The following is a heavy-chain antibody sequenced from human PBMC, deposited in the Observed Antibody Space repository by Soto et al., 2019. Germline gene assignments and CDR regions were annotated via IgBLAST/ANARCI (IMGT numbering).Heavy chain of an antibody. D-gene: IGHD3-16*01. V-gene: IGHV1-18*01. CDR2: ISAYNGNT. Sequence: QVQLVQSGAEVKKPGASVKVSCKASGYTFTSYGISWVRQAPGQGLEWMGWISAYNGNTNYAQQLQGRVTMTTDTSTSTAYMELRSLRADDTAVYYCAGDIFVCLRGLGAYWGQGTLVTVSS. CDR3: AGDIFVCLRGLGAY. CDR1: GYTFTSYG. J-gene: IGHJ4*02.